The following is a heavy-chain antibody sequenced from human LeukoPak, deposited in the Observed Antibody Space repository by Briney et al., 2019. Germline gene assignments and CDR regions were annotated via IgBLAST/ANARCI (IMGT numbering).Heavy chain of an antibody. Sequence: SVKVSCKASGGTFSSYAISWVRQAPGQGLEWMGRIIPIFGIANYAQKFQGRVTITADKSTSTAYMELSSLRSDDTAVYYCARDRIGSSSAPIDYWGQGTLVTVSS. D-gene: IGHD6-6*01. V-gene: IGHV1-69*04. J-gene: IGHJ4*02. CDR1: GGTFSSYA. CDR3: ARDRIGSSSAPIDY. CDR2: IIPIFGIA.